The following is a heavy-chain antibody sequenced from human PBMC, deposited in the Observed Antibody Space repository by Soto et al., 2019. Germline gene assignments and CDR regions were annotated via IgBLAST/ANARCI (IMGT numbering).Heavy chain of an antibody. V-gene: IGHV1-2*06. D-gene: IGHD3-22*01. CDR3: ARDWYYYDSSGYSKPVWYYYYGMDV. CDR1: GYTFTDYY. J-gene: IGHJ6*02. Sequence: QVQLVQSGAEVKKAGASVEVSCKASGYTFTDYYIHWVRQAPGQGLEWMGRINPNNGDTSFAPKFQGRVTMTRDPSISTAYMQLSRLRSDDTAVYYCARDWYYYDSSGYSKPVWYYYYGMDVWGQGTTVTVSS. CDR2: INPNNGDT.